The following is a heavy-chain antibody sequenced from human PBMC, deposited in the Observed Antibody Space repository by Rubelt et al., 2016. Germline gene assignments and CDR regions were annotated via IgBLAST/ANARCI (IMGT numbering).Heavy chain of an antibody. D-gene: IGHD3-22*01. Sequence: QVQLVQSGSELKKPGASVKVSCKASGYTFTSYAMHWVRQAPGQRLEWMGWINAGNGNTKYSQKFQGRVTITRDTAASTAYMELSSLRSEDTAVYYCARDRPNYYDSSGYDYWGQGTLVTVSS. CDR3: ARDRPNYYDSSGYDY. CDR2: INAGNGNT. J-gene: IGHJ4*02. CDR1: GYTFTSYA. V-gene: IGHV1-3*01.